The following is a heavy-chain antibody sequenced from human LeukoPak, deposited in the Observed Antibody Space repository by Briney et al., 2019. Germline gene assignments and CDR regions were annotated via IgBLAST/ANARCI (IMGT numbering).Heavy chain of an antibody. CDR2: ISSSSTI. CDR1: GFTFSSYS. J-gene: IGHJ4*02. D-gene: IGHD2-15*01. Sequence: GGSLRLSCAASGFTFSSYSMNWVRQAPGKGLEWVSYISSSSTIYYADSVKGRFTISRDNAKNSLYLQMNSLRAEDTAVYYCASDVVVVAAGWGQGTLVTVSS. V-gene: IGHV3-48*01. CDR3: ASDVVVVAAG.